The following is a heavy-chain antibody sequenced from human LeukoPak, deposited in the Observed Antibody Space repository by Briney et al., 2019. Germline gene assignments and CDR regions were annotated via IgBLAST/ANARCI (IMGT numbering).Heavy chain of an antibody. J-gene: IGHJ4*02. D-gene: IGHD4-17*01. V-gene: IGHV3-30*02. CDR3: AKAAVTYYFDY. CDR2: IQNDASTE. Sequence: GGSLRLSCAASGFIFSHYGMHWVRQAPGKGLEWVAVIQNDASTENFADSVKGRFTISRDNSKNTLFLQMNNLRAEDTAIYYCAKAAVTYYFDYWGQGTLVTVSS. CDR1: GFIFSHYG.